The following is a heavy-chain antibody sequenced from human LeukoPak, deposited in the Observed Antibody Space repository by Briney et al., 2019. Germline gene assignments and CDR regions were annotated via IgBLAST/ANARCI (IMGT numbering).Heavy chain of an antibody. D-gene: IGHD2-2*01. CDR1: GGPISSGGYS. CDR3: ARAGWSSTTPYYFDY. CDR2: IYYSGST. Sequence: SQTLSLTCAVSGGPISSGGYSWSWIRQPPGKGLEWIGYIYYSGSTNYNPSLKSRVTISVDTSKKQFSLKLSSVTAADTAVYYCARAGWSSTTPYYFDYWGQGTLVTVSS. J-gene: IGHJ4*02. V-gene: IGHV4-30-4*07.